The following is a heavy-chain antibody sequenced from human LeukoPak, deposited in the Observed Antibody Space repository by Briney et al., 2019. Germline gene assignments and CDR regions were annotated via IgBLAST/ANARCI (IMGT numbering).Heavy chain of an antibody. Sequence: GRSLRLSCAASGFTFSSYAMHWVRQAPGKGLERVAVISYDGSNKYYADSVKGRFTISRDNSKNTLYLQMNSLRAEDTAVYYCAREITMIVVVTVNWFDPWGQGTLVTVSS. D-gene: IGHD3-22*01. CDR1: GFTFSSYA. CDR2: ISYDGSNK. J-gene: IGHJ5*02. V-gene: IGHV3-30-3*01. CDR3: AREITMIVVVTVNWFDP.